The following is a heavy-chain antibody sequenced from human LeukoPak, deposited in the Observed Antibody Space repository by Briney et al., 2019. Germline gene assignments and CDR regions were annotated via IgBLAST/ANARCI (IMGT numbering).Heavy chain of an antibody. D-gene: IGHD3-22*01. CDR3: ARVGDTSGYFQHFDY. CDR2: INHRGST. V-gene: IGHV4-38-2*02. J-gene: IGHJ4*01. Sequence: PSETLSLTCSVSGCSISTDYYWGWIRQAPGKGLEWIGIINHRGSTNYNPSLKSRVTISPDTSKNQFSLKLSSVTTADTAVYYCARVGDTSGYFQHFDYWGQGILVTVSS. CDR1: GCSISTDYY.